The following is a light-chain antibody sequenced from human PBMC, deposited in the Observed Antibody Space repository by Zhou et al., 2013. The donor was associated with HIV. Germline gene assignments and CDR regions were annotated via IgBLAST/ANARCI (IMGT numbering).Light chain of an antibody. J-gene: IGKJ1*01. V-gene: IGKV3-20*01. CDR3: QQYDHWRA. CDR2: GAS. CDR1: QSVSSSY. Sequence: EIVLTQSPGTLSLSPGERATLSCRASQSVSSSYLAWYQQKPGQAPRLLIYGASSRATGIPDRFSGSGSGTDFTLTISRLEPEDFAVYYCQQYDHWRAFGQGTKVEIK.